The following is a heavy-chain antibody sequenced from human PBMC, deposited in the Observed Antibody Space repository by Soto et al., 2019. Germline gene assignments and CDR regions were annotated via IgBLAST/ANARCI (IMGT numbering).Heavy chain of an antibody. CDR2: IYYSGSS. V-gene: IGHV4-59*08. CDR1: GGSVSGYY. J-gene: IGHJ4*02. Sequence: QLQLQESGPGLVKPSETLSLTCTVSGGSVSGYYWSWIRQPPGKGLEWIAYIYYSGSSNSNPSLKSRVSISVDTSKNQFSLKLSSVTAADTAVYYWARHSNEYRKSLDYWGQGTMVTVSS. D-gene: IGHD1-1*01. CDR3: ARHSNEYRKSLDY.